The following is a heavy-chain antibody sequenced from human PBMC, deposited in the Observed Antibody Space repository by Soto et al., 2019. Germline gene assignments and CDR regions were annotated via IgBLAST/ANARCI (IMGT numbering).Heavy chain of an antibody. J-gene: IGHJ6*01. D-gene: IGHD2-2*02. Sequence: SETLSLTCAVYGGSFSGYYWSCIRQPPWKGLEWIVEINHSGSTTYNPSLKSRVTISVDTSKNQFSLKLSSVTAADTAVYYCARGGIGVVPAAILHYQMGVWGQGTKVTVSS. CDR2: INHSGST. CDR3: ARGGIGVVPAAILHYQMGV. CDR1: GGSFSGYY. V-gene: IGHV4-34*01.